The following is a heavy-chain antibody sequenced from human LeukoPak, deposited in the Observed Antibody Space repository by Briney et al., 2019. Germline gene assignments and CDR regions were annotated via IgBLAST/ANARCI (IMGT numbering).Heavy chain of an antibody. CDR1: GYSISSGYY. CDR2: ISASGGT. J-gene: IGHJ4*02. V-gene: IGHV4-4*07. CDR3: AGYGANSGYYFDS. Sequence: PSETLSLTCTVSGYSISSGYYWSWIRQPAGQGLEWIGRISASGGTNYNPSLKSRVTMSVDTSKNQFSLQLTSVTAADTAVYYCAGYGANSGYYFDSWGQGTLVTVSS. D-gene: IGHD4-23*01.